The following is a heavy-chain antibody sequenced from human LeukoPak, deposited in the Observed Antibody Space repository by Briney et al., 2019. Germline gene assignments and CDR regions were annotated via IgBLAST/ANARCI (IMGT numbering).Heavy chain of an antibody. D-gene: IGHD3-3*01. CDR1: GFTFSSYW. CDR3: ARVGNYDFWSGYGYMDV. CDR2: ISSSSSYI. V-gene: IGHV3-21*01. Sequence: GGSLRLSCVASGFTFSSYWMNWVRQAPGKGLEWGSSISSSSSYIYYADSVKGRFTISRDNAKNSLYLQMNSLRAEDTAVYYCARVGNYDFWSGYGYMDVWGKGTTVTVSS. J-gene: IGHJ6*03.